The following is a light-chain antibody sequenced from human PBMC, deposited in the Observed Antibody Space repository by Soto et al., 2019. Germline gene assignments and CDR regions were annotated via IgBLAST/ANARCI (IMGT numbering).Light chain of an antibody. Sequence: DIQKTQSPSSLSASVGDRVTITCRASQGIRNYLGWYQQKPGKAPKRLIYAASSLQSGVPSRFSGSGSGTEFTLTISSLQPEDFATYYCLQHNSYPLTFGQGTKVDIK. J-gene: IGKJ1*01. CDR1: QGIRNY. CDR3: LQHNSYPLT. CDR2: AAS. V-gene: IGKV1-17*01.